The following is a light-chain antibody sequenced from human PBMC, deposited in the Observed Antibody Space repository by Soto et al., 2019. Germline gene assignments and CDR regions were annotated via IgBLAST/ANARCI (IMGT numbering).Light chain of an antibody. V-gene: IGKV1-39*01. Sequence: DIQMTQSPSSLSASVGDRVTITCRASQSISSYLNWYQQKPGKAPKLLIYAASSLQSGVPSRFSGSGSGTDCTLTISSLQPEDFATYYCQQSYSTPGWTFGQGTKVEIK. CDR3: QQSYSTPGWT. CDR1: QSISSY. J-gene: IGKJ1*01. CDR2: AAS.